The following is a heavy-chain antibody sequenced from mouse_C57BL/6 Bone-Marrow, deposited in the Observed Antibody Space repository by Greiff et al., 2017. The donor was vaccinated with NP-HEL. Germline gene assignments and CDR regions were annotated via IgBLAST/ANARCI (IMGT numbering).Heavy chain of an antibody. CDR1: GYTFTDYY. D-gene: IGHD1-1*01. CDR2: IFPGSGST. CDR3: AREWDYGSLFAY. Sequence: QVQLKESGPELVKPGASVKISCKASGYTFTDYYINWVKQRPGQGLEWIGWIFPGSGSTYYNEKFKGKATLTVDKSSSTAYMLLSSLTSEDSAVYFCAREWDYGSLFAYWGQGTLVTVSA. J-gene: IGHJ3*01. V-gene: IGHV1-75*01.